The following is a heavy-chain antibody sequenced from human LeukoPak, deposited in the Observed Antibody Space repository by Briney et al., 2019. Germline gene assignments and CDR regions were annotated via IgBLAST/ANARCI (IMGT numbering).Heavy chain of an antibody. Sequence: PGGSLRLSCAASGFTFSPFAMIWVRQPPGKGLEWVSSIFPSGGEIHYADSVRGRFTISRDNSKSTLSLQMNSLRAEDTAVYYCAKPNYYGSGSFVCVSARASHFDYWGQGTLVTVSS. V-gene: IGHV3-23*01. J-gene: IGHJ4*02. CDR1: GFTFSPFA. CDR3: AKPNYYGSGSFVCVSARASHFDY. D-gene: IGHD3-10*01. CDR2: IFPSGGEI.